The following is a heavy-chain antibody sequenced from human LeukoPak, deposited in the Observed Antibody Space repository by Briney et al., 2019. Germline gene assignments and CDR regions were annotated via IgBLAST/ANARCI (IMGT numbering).Heavy chain of an antibody. D-gene: IGHD4-17*01. CDR1: GGSISSGSYY. V-gene: IGHV4-61*02. J-gene: IGHJ4*02. CDR2: IYTSGST. Sequence: SETLSLTCTVSGGSISSGSYYWSWIRQPAGKGLEWIGRIYTSGSTNYNPSLKSRVTISVDTSKNQFSLKLSSVTAADTAVYYCARVRATVTTNWRPLYFDYWGQGTLVTVSS. CDR3: ARVRATVTTNWRPLYFDY.